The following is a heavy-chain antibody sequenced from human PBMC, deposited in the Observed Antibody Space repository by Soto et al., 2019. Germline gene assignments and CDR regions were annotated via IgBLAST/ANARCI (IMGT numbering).Heavy chain of an antibody. CDR1: GGSISSSSYY. V-gene: IGHV4-39*01. CDR3: ASAGGYCSGGSCYSKYYFDY. Sequence: SETLSLTCTVSGGSISSSSYYWGWIRQPPGKGLEWIGSIYYSGSTYYNPSLKSRVTISVDTSKNQFSLKLSSVTAADTAVYYCASAGGYCSGGSCYSKYYFDYWGQGTLVTVSS. CDR2: IYYSGST. J-gene: IGHJ4*02. D-gene: IGHD2-15*01.